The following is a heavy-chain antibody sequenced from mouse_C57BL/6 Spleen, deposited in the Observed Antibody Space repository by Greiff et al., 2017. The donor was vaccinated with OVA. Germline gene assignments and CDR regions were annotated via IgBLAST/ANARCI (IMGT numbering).Heavy chain of an antibody. CDR1: GFTFSSYT. CDR2: SSGGGGNT. Sequence: EVKLMESGGGLVKPGGSLKLSCAASGFTFSSYTMSWVRQTPEKRLEWVATSSGGGGNTYYPDSVKGRSTIYRDNAKNTLYLQMSSLRSEDTALYYCARLWAYAMDYWGQGTSVTVSS. CDR3: ARLWAYAMDY. J-gene: IGHJ4*01. D-gene: IGHD1-1*02. V-gene: IGHV5-9*01.